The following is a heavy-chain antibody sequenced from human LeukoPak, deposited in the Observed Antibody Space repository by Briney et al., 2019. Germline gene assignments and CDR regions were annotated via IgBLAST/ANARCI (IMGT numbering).Heavy chain of an antibody. J-gene: IGHJ4*02. CDR1: GFTFSSYW. CDR3: AKEFCSGGSCNLDY. CDR2: IDSDGSST. D-gene: IGHD2-15*01. Sequence: GGSLRLSCAASGFTFSSYWIHWVRQAPGKGLVWVSRIDSDGSSTSYADSVKGRFTISRDNAKNSLYLQMNSLRAEDTAVYYCAKEFCSGGSCNLDYWGQGTLVTVSS. V-gene: IGHV3-74*01.